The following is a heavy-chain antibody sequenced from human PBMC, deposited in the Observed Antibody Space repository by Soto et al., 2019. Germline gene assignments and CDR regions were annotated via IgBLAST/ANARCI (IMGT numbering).Heavy chain of an antibody. J-gene: IGHJ5*02. V-gene: IGHV1-24*01. Sequence: GASVKVSCKVSGYTLTELSMHWVRQAPGKGLEWMGGFDPEDGETIYAQKFQGRVTMTEDTSTDTAYMELSSLRSEDTAVYYCATAPLIVVVPAAMFCWFDPWGQGTLVTVSS. CDR2: FDPEDGET. CDR3: ATAPLIVVVPAAMFCWFDP. D-gene: IGHD2-2*01. CDR1: GYTLTELS.